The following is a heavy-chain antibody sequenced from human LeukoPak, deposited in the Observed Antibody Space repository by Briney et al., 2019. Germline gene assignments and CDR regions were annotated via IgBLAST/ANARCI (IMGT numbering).Heavy chain of an antibody. CDR1: GGSISSGGYS. J-gene: IGHJ4*02. CDR2: IYHSGST. Sequence: SETLSLTCAVSGGSISSGGYSWSWIRQPPGKGLEWIGYIYHSGSTYYNPSLKSRVIISVDRSKNQFSLKLSSVTAADTAVYYCAGTVDTAMVFDYWGQGTLVTVSS. V-gene: IGHV4-30-2*01. CDR3: AGTVDTAMVFDY. D-gene: IGHD5-18*01.